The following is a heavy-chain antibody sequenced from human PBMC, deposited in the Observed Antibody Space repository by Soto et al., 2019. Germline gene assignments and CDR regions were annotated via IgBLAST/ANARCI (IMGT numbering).Heavy chain of an antibody. CDR3: VASGVVVTAIRNWFDP. J-gene: IGHJ5*02. CDR2: IIPIFGTA. D-gene: IGHD2-21*02. Sequence: QVQLVQSGAEVKKPGSSVKVSCKASGGTFSSYAISWVRQAPGQGLEWMGGIIPIFGTANYAQKFQGRVTITADESTSTAYMELSSPRSEDTAVYYCVASGVVVTAIRNWFDPWGQGTLVTVSS. CDR1: GGTFSSYA. V-gene: IGHV1-69*01.